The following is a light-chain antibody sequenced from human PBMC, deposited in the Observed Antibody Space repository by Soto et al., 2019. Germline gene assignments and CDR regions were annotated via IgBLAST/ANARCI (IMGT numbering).Light chain of an antibody. CDR1: QTIRNY. Sequence: DIQMTQSPSLLSASVGARVTITCRSNQTIRNYLNWYQQKPGKAPNLLIHDASSLQNGVPSRFSGRGFGTDFTLTINDLQVADFATYYCHHSYNTPRAFGQGTKIEI. CDR3: HHSYNTPRA. V-gene: IGKV1-39*01. CDR2: DAS. J-gene: IGKJ2*01.